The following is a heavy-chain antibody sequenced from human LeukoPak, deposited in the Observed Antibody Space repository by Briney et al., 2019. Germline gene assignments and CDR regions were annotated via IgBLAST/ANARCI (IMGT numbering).Heavy chain of an antibody. J-gene: IGHJ6*03. Sequence: GGSLRLSCAASGFTFKNFEFHWVRQAPGKGLEWVSYISNSGSTIYYADSVKGRFTISRDNAKNSLYLQMNSLRAEDTAVYYCAKAAAITYYMDVGDKGTTVTVSS. CDR3: AKAAAITYYMDV. D-gene: IGHD6-13*01. CDR1: GFTFKNFE. V-gene: IGHV3-48*03. CDR2: ISNSGSTI.